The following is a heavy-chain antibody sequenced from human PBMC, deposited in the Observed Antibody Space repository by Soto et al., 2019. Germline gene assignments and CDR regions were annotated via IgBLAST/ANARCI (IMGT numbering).Heavy chain of an antibody. J-gene: IGHJ5*02. Sequence: TLYIGCAVSGGSMSSGGYSWTWIRQPPGKGLEWIGYIYHSGSTYYNPSLKSRVTISVDRSKNQFSLKLSSVTAADTAVYYCARGGIAAAGRRNNWFDPWGQGTLVTVSS. CDR3: ARGGIAAAGRRNNWFDP. CDR2: IYHSGST. D-gene: IGHD6-13*01. CDR1: GGSMSSGGYS. V-gene: IGHV4-30-2*01.